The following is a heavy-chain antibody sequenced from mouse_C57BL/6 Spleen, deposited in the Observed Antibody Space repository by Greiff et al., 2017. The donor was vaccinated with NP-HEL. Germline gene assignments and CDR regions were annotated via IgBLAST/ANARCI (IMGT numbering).Heavy chain of an antibody. CDR3: ARRGGSYEGYYAMDY. J-gene: IGHJ4*01. CDR2: IYPGGGYT. V-gene: IGHV1-63*01. CDR1: GYTFTNYW. Sequence: VQLQQSGAELVRPGTSVKMSCKASGYTFTNYWIGWVKQRPGHGLEWIGDIYPGGGYTNYNEKFKGKATLTADKSSSTAYMQFSSLTSEDSAIYYCARRGGSYEGYYAMDYWGQGTSVTVSS. D-gene: IGHD1-1*02.